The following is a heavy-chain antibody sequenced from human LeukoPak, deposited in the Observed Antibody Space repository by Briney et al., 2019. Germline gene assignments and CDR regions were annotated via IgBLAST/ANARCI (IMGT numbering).Heavy chain of an antibody. V-gene: IGHV4-59*12. CDR1: GGSISSYY. CDR3: ARGRHYYGSGSYYNHRRSRFDY. Sequence: TTSETLSLTCTVSGGSISSYYWSWIRQPPGKGLEWIGYIYYGGSTNYNPSLKSRVTISVDTSKNQFSLKLSSVTAADTAVYYCARGRHYYGSGSYYNHRRSRFDYWGQGTLVTVSS. CDR2: IYYGGST. J-gene: IGHJ4*02. D-gene: IGHD3-10*01.